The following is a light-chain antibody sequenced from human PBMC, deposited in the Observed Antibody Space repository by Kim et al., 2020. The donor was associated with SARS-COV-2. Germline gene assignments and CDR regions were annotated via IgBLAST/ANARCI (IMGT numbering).Light chain of an antibody. CDR3: QQYESPPMYT. V-gene: IGKV3-20*01. CDR2: GAS. Sequence: CPGERDTLSCRASQRVSSSYLAWYQQKPGQAPRLLIYGASSRATGIPDRFSGSGSGTDFTLTISRLEPEDSAVYYCQQYESPPMYTFGQGTKLEI. J-gene: IGKJ2*01. CDR1: QRVSSSY.